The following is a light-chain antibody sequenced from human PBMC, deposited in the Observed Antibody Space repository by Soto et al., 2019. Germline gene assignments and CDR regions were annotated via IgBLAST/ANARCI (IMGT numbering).Light chain of an antibody. V-gene: IGLV2-14*01. CDR1: SSDIGGYNY. J-gene: IGLJ1*01. Sequence: QSALTQPASVSGSPGQSITISCTGTSSDIGGYNYVSWYQQHPGKGPKLMIYEVRNRPSRISNRFSASKSGNTASLTISGLQAEDEAHYYCSSYASGSPYVFGTGTKVTVL. CDR3: SSYASGSPYV. CDR2: EVR.